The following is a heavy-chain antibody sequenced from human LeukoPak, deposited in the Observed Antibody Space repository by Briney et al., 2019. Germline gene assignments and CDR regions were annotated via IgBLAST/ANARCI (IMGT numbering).Heavy chain of an antibody. CDR3: VRDGGYYGPDS. J-gene: IGHJ4*02. Sequence: GGSLRLSCAASGFTFSNYAMSWVRQAPGKGLEWVSSISSSADNTYHADSVKGRFTISRDNAKNSLYLQMNSVRAEDTAMYYCVRDGGYYGPDSWGQGALVSVSS. CDR2: ISSSADNT. V-gene: IGHV3-23*01. CDR1: GFTFSNYA. D-gene: IGHD3-10*01.